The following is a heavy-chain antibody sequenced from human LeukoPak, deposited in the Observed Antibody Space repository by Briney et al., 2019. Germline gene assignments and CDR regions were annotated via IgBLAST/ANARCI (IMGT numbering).Heavy chain of an antibody. V-gene: IGHV1-8*02. Sequence: GASVKVSCKASGYTFTSYAMNWVRQAPGQGLGWMGWMNPNSGNTGSAQKFQGRLSMTRNTPISTAYMELSSLRSEDTAVYYCARVGYDSSGYYLHDYWGQGTLVTVSS. CDR3: ARVGYDSSGYYLHDY. J-gene: IGHJ4*02. CDR1: GYTFTSYA. CDR2: MNPNSGNT. D-gene: IGHD3-22*01.